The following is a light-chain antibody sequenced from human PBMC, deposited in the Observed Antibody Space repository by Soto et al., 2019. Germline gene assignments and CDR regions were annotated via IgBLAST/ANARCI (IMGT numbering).Light chain of an antibody. J-gene: IGKJ2*01. CDR2: GAS. CDR1: QSVSSTS. Sequence: EIVLTQSPGTLSLSPGERATLSCRASQSVSSTSLAWYQQKPGQPPRLLIFGASSRATDIPDRFSGSGSGTDFTLTISRLEPDDFAVYYCQQSANSPPKYTVGQGTKLEI. CDR3: QQSANSPPKYT. V-gene: IGKV3-20*01.